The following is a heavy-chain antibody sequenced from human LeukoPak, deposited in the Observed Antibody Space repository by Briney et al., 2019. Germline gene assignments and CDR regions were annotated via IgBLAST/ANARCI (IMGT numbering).Heavy chain of an antibody. CDR3: AKDRRIVAYYGMDV. CDR2: ISYDGSNK. D-gene: IGHD2-15*01. CDR1: GFTFSSYG. J-gene: IGHJ6*02. Sequence: GGSLRLSCAASGFTFSSYGMHWVRQAPGKGLEWVAVISYDGSNKYYADSVKGRFTISRDNSKNTLYLQMNSLRAEDAAVYYCAKDRRIVAYYGMDVWGQGTTVTVSS. V-gene: IGHV3-30*18.